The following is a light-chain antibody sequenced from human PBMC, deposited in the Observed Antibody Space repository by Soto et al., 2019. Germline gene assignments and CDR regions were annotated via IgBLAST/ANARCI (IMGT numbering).Light chain of an antibody. V-gene: IGKV3-15*01. CDR2: GAS. Sequence: EIIMTQSPATLSVSPGERATLSCRASQSISSNLAWLQQKPGQAPRRLNYGASTRATGITARFSGSGSGTAFTLTISSLQSENFAVYNCHNDKHWPPYTFGQGTKLEIK. J-gene: IGKJ2*01. CDR3: HNDKHWPPYT. CDR1: QSISSN.